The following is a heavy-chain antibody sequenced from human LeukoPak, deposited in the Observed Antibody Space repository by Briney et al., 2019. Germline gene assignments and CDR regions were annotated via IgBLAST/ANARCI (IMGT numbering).Heavy chain of an antibody. V-gene: IGHV3-64*01. J-gene: IGHJ4*02. CDR1: GFTFSSYA. D-gene: IGHD1-26*01. Sequence: GGSLRLSCAASGFTFSSYAMHWVRQAPGKGLEYVSAISSNGGSTYYANSVKGRFTISRDNSKNTLYLQMGSLRAEDMAVYYCARGAVGAIRGRFDYWGQGTLVTVSS. CDR2: ISSNGGST. CDR3: ARGAVGAIRGRFDY.